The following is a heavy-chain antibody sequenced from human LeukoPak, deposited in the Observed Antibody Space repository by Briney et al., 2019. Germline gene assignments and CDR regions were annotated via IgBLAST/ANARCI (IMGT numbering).Heavy chain of an antibody. J-gene: IGHJ6*03. Sequence: GGSLRLSCAASGFTFSSYGMHWVRQAPGKGLEWVAVISYDGSNKYYADSVKGRFTISRDNSKNTLYLQMNSLRAEDMAVYYCARSGGSRVYYYYYMDVWGKGTTVTVSS. CDR2: ISYDGSNK. V-gene: IGHV3-30*03. CDR1: GFTFSSYG. D-gene: IGHD2-15*01. CDR3: ARSGGSRVYYYYYMDV.